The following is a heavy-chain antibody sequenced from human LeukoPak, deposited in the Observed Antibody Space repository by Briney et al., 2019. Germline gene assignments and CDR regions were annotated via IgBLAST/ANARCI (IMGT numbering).Heavy chain of an antibody. J-gene: IGHJ3*02. Sequence: PGGSLRLSCAASGFTFRSNSMSWVRQAPGRGLEWVSGISDSGVNTYYADSVKGRFTISRDNSKNTLYLQMNSLRAEDTAVYYCARDGGAFDIWGQGTMVTVSS. CDR2: ISDSGVNT. V-gene: IGHV3-23*01. CDR3: ARDGGAFDI. CDR1: GFTFRSNS. D-gene: IGHD3-16*01.